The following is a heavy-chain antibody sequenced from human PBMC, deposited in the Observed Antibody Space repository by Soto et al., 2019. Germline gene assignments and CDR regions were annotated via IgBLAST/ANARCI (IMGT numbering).Heavy chain of an antibody. CDR2: IYPGDSDT. V-gene: IGHV5-51*01. Sequence: PGESLKISCKGSGYSFTSYWIGWVRQMPGKDLECMGIIYPGDSDTRYSPSFQGQVTISADKSISTAYLQWSSLKASDTAMYYCARHVVRRISWKHYYYYGMDVWGQGTTVTVSS. CDR1: GYSFTSYW. J-gene: IGHJ6*02. CDR3: ARHVVRRISWKHYYYYGMDV. D-gene: IGHD2-2*01.